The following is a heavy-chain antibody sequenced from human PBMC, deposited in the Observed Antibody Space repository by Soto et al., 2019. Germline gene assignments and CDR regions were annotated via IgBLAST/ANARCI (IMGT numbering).Heavy chain of an antibody. CDR2: IDPSDSYI. D-gene: IGHD6-13*01. CDR3: ALGSSSWSRDYYYYGMNV. J-gene: IGHJ6*02. Sequence: GESLKISCKGAGYSFTSYWISWVRQMPGKGLEWMGRIDPSDSYINYRPSFQGHVTISADKTISTAYLQWSSLKASDTAMYYCALGSSSWSRDYYYYGMNVWGQGTTVTVSS. V-gene: IGHV5-10-1*01. CDR1: GYSFTSYW.